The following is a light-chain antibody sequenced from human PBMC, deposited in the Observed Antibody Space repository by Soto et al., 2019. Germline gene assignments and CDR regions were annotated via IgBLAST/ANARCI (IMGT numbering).Light chain of an antibody. CDR1: QSVGSSY. V-gene: IGKV3D-15*01. Sequence: VLTQSPGTLSLSPGERATLSCRASQSVGSSYLAWYQQKPGQAPRVLIYGTSSRATGIPARFNGGGSGTEFTLTISSLQSEDFALYYCQQFHNWPLSFGGGTKVDIK. J-gene: IGKJ4*01. CDR2: GTS. CDR3: QQFHNWPLS.